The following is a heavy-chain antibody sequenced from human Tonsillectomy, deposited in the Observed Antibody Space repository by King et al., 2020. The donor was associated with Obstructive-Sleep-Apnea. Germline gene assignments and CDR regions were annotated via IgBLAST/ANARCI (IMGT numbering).Heavy chain of an antibody. CDR3: TTDGVN. CDR2: IRSRTDGGPT. J-gene: IGHJ4*02. V-gene: IGHV3-15*01. Sequence: VQLVESGGGLVKPGGSLRLSCAASGFTFNNAWMSWVRQAPGKGLEWVGRIRSRTDGGPTDYAAPVKGRFTISRDDSKNTLYLQMNSLKTEDTAVYYCTTDGVNRGQGTLVTVSS. D-gene: IGHD1-14*01. CDR1: GFTFNNAW.